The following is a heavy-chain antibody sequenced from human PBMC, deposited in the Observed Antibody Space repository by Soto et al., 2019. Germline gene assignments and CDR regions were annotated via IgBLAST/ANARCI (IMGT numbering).Heavy chain of an antibody. J-gene: IGHJ6*02. CDR3: ARSPLRFRGCSSTSCYSFYYYYGMDV. V-gene: IGHV3-21*01. Sequence: EVQLVESGGGLVKPGGSLSLACAASGFTFSSYSMNWVRQAPGKGLEWVSSISSSSSYIYYADSVKGRFTISRDNAKNSLYLQMNRLRAEETAVYYCARSPLRFRGCSSTSCYSFYYYYGMDVWGQGTTVTVSS. CDR2: ISSSSSYI. D-gene: IGHD2-2*01. CDR1: GFTFSSYS.